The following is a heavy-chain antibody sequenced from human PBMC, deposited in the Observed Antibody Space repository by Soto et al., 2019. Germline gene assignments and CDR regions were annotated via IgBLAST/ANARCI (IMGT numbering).Heavy chain of an antibody. J-gene: IGHJ4*02. CDR2: IKSRSDDGTP. Sequence: GGSLRLSCAASGFTLSNAWMNWVRHTPGRGLEWVGRIKSRSDDGTPDYGAPVKGRFTISRDDSLNTVYLQMNSLTAEDTGVYYCTTDTRRISVFGVPWDSWGQGTLVTVSS. D-gene: IGHD3-3*01. CDR1: GFTLSNAW. CDR3: TTDTRRISVFGVPWDS. V-gene: IGHV3-15*01.